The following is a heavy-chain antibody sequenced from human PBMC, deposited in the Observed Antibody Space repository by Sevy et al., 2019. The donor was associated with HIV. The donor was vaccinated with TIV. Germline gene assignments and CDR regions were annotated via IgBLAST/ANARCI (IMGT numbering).Heavy chain of an antibody. CDR1: GFTFNNAW. V-gene: IGHV3-15*01. CDR2: IKSKIDGETT. J-gene: IGHJ4*02. CDR3: ATAPGYYDSAPFDY. Sequence: GGSLRLSCAVSGFTFNNAWMNWVRQAPGTGLQWVGLIKSKIDGETTDYAARLKGRFTISRDDSKNTLYLQMNSLKIEDTAVYHCATAPGYYDSAPFDYWGPGTLVTVSS. D-gene: IGHD3-22*01.